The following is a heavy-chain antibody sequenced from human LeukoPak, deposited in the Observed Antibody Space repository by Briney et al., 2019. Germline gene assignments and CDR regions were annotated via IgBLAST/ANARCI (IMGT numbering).Heavy chain of an antibody. CDR3: AESGYSTNWYRYFDY. J-gene: IGHJ4*02. V-gene: IGHV3-23*01. CDR2: ISGSGGTT. D-gene: IGHD6-13*01. Sequence: GGSLRLSCAASGFTFSSYAMSWVRQAPGKGLEWVSTISGSGGTTYYADSVKGRFTISRDNSKNTLYLQMNSLRAEDTAVYYCAESGYSTNWYRYFDYWGQGTLVTVSS. CDR1: GFTFSSYA.